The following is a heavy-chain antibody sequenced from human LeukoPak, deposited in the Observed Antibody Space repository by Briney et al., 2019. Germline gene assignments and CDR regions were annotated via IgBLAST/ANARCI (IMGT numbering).Heavy chain of an antibody. J-gene: IGHJ6*03. D-gene: IGHD6-19*01. CDR2: IYYSGST. Sequence: PSETLSLTCTVSGGSISSYYWSWIRQPPGKGLEWIGYIYYSGSTNYNPSLKSRVTISVDTSKNQFSLKLSSVTAADTAVYYCARSLSSVYYYYMAVWGKGTTVTISS. CDR3: ARSLSSVYYYYMAV. CDR1: GGSISSYY. V-gene: IGHV4-59*01.